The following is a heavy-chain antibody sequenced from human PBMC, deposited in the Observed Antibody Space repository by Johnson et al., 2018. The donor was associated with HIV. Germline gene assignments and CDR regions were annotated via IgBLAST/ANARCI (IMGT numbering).Heavy chain of an antibody. CDR1: GFTFSSFA. D-gene: IGHD1-26*01. CDR2: ISSDVSNK. CDR3: ARDRGYSGSYFGAFDV. J-gene: IGHJ3*01. V-gene: IGHV3-30-3*01. Sequence: QVQLVESGGGVVQPGRSLRLSCAASGFTFSSFAMHWVRQAPGKGLEWVAVISSDVSNKYYADSVKGRFTISRENAKNSLYLQMNSLRAEDTAVYYCARDRGYSGSYFGAFDVWGQGTMVTVSS.